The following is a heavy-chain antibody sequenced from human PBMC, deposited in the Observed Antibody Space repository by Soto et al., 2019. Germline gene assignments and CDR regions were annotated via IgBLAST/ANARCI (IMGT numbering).Heavy chain of an antibody. Sequence: EVQLVESGGGLIQPGGSLRLSCAVSGFTVSNNYMSWVRQAPGKGLEGVSVIYSGGYTAYGDSVKGRFTISRDNSKNTPYLQMKRRSAGDTAVFLRGTNPGGGGYWGQGTLVTVSS. D-gene: IGHD3-10*01. J-gene: IGHJ4*02. CDR3: GTNPGGGGY. CDR2: IYSGGYT. CDR1: GFTVSNNY. V-gene: IGHV3-53*01.